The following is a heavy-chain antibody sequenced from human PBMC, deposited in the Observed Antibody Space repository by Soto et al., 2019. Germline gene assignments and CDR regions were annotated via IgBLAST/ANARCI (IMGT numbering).Heavy chain of an antibody. V-gene: IGHV3-23*01. CDR2: ISGSGGST. CDR3: AKDYADSYYYFCSGHLALFDY. CDR1: GFTFTTYG. Sequence: PGGTLRLSCAASGFTFTTYGMNWVRQAPGKGLKWVSAISGSGGSTYYADSVKGRFTISRDNSKNTLYLQMNSLRAEDTAVYYSAKDYADSYYYFCSGHLALFDYCGQGTLVTVSS. J-gene: IGHJ4*02. D-gene: IGHD3-3*01.